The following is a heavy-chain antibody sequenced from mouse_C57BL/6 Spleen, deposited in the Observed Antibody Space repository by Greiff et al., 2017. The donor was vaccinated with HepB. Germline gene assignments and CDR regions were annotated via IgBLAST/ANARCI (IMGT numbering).Heavy chain of an antibody. Sequence: VQLQQSGPELVKPGDSVKISCKASGYSFTGYFMNWVMQSHGKSLEWIGRINPYNGDTFYNQKFKGKATLTVDKSSSTAHMELRSLTSEDSAVYYCARREDYDGDYYAMDYWGQGTSVTVSS. J-gene: IGHJ4*01. CDR2: INPYNGDT. D-gene: IGHD2-4*01. V-gene: IGHV1-20*01. CDR1: GYSFTGYF. CDR3: ARREDYDGDYYAMDY.